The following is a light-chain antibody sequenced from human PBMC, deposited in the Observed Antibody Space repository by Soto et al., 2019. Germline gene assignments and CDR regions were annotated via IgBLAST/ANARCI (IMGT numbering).Light chain of an antibody. CDR1: QNISTY. Sequence: EIVLTQSPATLSLSPGEGASLSCRASQNISTYLAWYQQRPGQVPRLLIYGVSKRAPAIPPRFSGSGSGTDFTLTINSLEPEDFAIYYCQHRYNWPLTFGAGTKVEIK. J-gene: IGKJ4*01. V-gene: IGKV3-11*01. CDR3: QHRYNWPLT. CDR2: GVS.